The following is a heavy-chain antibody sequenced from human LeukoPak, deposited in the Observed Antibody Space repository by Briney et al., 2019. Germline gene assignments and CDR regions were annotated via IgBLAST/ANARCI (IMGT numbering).Heavy chain of an antibody. D-gene: IGHD6-6*01. Sequence: PGRSLRLSCVASGYFFDDYAMHWVRHVPGKGLEWVSGISWNSGSIGYADSVKGRFTISRDNAKNSVYLQMNSLRAEDTALYYCAKDRAQYSSSWVDYFDYWGQGTLVTVSS. V-gene: IGHV3-9*01. CDR1: GYFFDDYA. CDR2: ISWNSGSI. J-gene: IGHJ4*02. CDR3: AKDRAQYSSSWVDYFDY.